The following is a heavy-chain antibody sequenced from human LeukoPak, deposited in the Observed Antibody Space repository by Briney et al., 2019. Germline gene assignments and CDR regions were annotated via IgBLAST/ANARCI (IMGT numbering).Heavy chain of an antibody. CDR1: GGTFSSYA. CDR3: AARSSGYCSGGSCRPPVYYFDY. D-gene: IGHD2-15*01. J-gene: IGHJ4*02. Sequence: ASVKVSCKASGGTFSSYAISWVRQAPGQELEWMGGIIPIFGTANYAQKSQGRVTITADESTSTAYMELSSLRSEDTAVYYCAARSSGYCSGGSCRPPVYYFDYWGQGTLVTVSS. CDR2: IIPIFGTA. V-gene: IGHV1-69*13.